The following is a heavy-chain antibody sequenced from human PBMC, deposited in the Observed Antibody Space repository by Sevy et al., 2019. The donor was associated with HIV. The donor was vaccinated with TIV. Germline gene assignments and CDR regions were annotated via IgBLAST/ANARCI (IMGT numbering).Heavy chain of an antibody. Sequence: SETLSLTCTVSDDSMNNDLYYWGWIRQPPGKELEWIGTISYSGSTSYNPSLQSRVTMSVDTSKDHFSLKLNSVTTADSAVYYCARATYDPGYSKQPSFDHLGQGALVTVSS. CDR2: ISYSGST. D-gene: IGHD5-18*01. J-gene: IGHJ4*02. V-gene: IGHV4-39*02. CDR1: DDSMNNDLYY. CDR3: ARATYDPGYSKQPSFDH.